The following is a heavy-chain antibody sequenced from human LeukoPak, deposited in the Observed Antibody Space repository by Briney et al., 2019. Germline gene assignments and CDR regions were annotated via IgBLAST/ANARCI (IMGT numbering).Heavy chain of an antibody. V-gene: IGHV3-30-3*01. J-gene: IGHJ4*02. CDR2: ISYDGSNK. D-gene: IGHD4-17*01. CDR1: GFTFTSYA. Sequence: PGGSLRLSCAASGFTFTSYAMHWVRQATGEGLEWVAVISYDGSNKYYADSVKGRFTISRDNSKNTLYLQMNSLRAEDTAVYYCAREATVHHYFDYWGQGTLVTVSS. CDR3: AREATVHHYFDY.